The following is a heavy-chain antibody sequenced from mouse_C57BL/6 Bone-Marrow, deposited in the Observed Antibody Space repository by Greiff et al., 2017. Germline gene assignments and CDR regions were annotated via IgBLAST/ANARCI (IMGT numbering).Heavy chain of an antibody. CDR1: GYTFTSYG. J-gene: IGHJ4*01. CDR2: IYPRSGNT. CDR3: AIYGNYAMVY. D-gene: IGHD2-1*01. Sequence: VKLVESGAELARPGASVKLSCKASGYTFTSYGISWVKQRTGQGLEWIGEIYPRSGNTYYNEKFKGKATLTADKSSSTAYMELRSLTSEDSAVYFCAIYGNYAMVYWGQGTSVTVSS. V-gene: IGHV1-81*01.